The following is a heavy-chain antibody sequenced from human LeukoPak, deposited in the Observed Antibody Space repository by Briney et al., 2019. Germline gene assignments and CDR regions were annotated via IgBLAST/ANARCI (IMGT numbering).Heavy chain of an antibody. CDR2: IIPVFGTA. D-gene: IGHD3-22*01. Sequence: GASVKVSCKASGGTFSSYAISWVRQAPGQGLEWMGGIIPVFGTANYAQKFQGRASITADKSTSTAYMELRSLRSEDTAVYYCARGDLSYYDSSGLFDYWGQGTLVTVSS. J-gene: IGHJ4*02. CDR1: GGTFSSYA. V-gene: IGHV1-69*06. CDR3: ARGDLSYYDSSGLFDY.